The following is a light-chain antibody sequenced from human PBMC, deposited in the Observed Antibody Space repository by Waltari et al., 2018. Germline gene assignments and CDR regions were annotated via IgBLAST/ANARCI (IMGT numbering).Light chain of an antibody. V-gene: IGKV3-11*01. CDR3: QQRRSWPLT. J-gene: IGKJ4*01. Sequence: SRSSHSVGWCLAWYHQRPGRPPRLLIYDTSNRAPGIPARFSGSGSDTDFTLTISSLEPEDFAVYYCQQRRSWPLTFGGGTKVEIE. CDR2: DTS. CDR1: HSVGWC.